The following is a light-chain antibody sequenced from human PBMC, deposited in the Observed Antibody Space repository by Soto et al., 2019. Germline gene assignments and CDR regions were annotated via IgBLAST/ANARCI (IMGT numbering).Light chain of an antibody. CDR2: EVR. CDR3: SSYAGSSTFPYV. CDR1: SSDVSGYNY. J-gene: IGLJ1*01. V-gene: IGLV2-14*01. Sequence: QSALTQPASVSGSPGQSITISCTGTSSDVSGYNYVSWYQQHPGKAPKLMIYEVRNRPSGVSNRFSGSKSGNTASLTISGLQAEDEPDYFCSSYAGSSTFPYVFGTGTKLTVL.